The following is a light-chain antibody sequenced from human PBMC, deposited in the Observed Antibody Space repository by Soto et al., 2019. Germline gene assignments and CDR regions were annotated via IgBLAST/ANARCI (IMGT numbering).Light chain of an antibody. CDR1: QSISSY. J-gene: IGKJ5*01. V-gene: IGKV1-39*01. CDR3: QQLNSYPFT. Sequence: DIQMTQSPSSLSASVRYRLTITFWASQSISSYLNWYQQTXGKAPKXXSYAASSLQSGVPSRFRGSGSGTDFTLTISSLQPEDFETYYCQQLNSYPFTFGQGTRLEIK. CDR2: AAS.